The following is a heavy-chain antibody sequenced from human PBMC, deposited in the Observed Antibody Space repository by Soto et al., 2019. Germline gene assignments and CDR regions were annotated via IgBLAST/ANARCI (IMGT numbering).Heavy chain of an antibody. V-gene: IGHV1-69*13. J-gene: IGHJ5*02. CDR2: IIPIFGTA. CDR1: GGTFSSYA. CDR3: ARGPQGYNWFDP. Sequence: ASVKVSCKASGGTFSSYAISWVRQAPGQGLEWMGGIIPIFGTANYAQKFQGRVTITADESTSTAYMELSSLRSEDTAVYYCARGPQGYNWFDPWGQGTLVTVSS.